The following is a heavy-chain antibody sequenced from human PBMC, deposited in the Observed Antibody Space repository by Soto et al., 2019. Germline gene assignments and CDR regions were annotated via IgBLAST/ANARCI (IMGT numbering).Heavy chain of an antibody. J-gene: IGHJ4*02. D-gene: IGHD4-17*01. CDR1: GGSISSSSYY. V-gene: IGHV4-39*01. Sequence: QLQLQESGPGLVKPSETLSLTCTVSGGSISSSSYYWGWIRQPPGKGLEWIGSIYYSGSTYYNPSLKSRVTISVATSKSQCSLELSSVPAAGTAVYYCARQGRDYGDYGRDYWGQGTLVTVSS. CDR2: IYYSGST. CDR3: ARQGRDYGDYGRDY.